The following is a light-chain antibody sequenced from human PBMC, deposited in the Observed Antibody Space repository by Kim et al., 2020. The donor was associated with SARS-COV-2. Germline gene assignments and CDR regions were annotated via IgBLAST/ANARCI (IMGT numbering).Light chain of an antibody. V-gene: IGLV3-19*01. CDR1: SLRIYY. CDR2: GKN. Sequence: SSELTQDPAVSVALGQTVRITCQGDSLRIYYASWYQQKPGQAPILVIYGKNNRPSGIPDRFSASSSGNTASLTITGAQAEEEADYYCQSRDSNNKVVFGGGTQLTVL. J-gene: IGLJ2*01. CDR3: QSRDSNNKVV.